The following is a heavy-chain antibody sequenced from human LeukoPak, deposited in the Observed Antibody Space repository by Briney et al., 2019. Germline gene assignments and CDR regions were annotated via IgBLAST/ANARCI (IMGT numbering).Heavy chain of an antibody. D-gene: IGHD2-2*01. CDR1: GFTFSSYW. CDR2: IKQDGSEK. V-gene: IGHV3-7*01. J-gene: IGHJ6*03. CDR3: ARVEGWEYQLLSYYYMDV. Sequence: GGSLRLSCAASGFTFSSYWMSWVRQAPGKGLEWVANIKQDGSEKYYEDSVKGRFTISRDNAKNSLYLQMNSLRAEDTAVYYCARVEGWEYQLLSYYYMDVWGKGTTVTVSS.